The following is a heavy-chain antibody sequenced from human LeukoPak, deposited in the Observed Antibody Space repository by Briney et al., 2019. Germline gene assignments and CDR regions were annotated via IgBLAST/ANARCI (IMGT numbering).Heavy chain of an antibody. Sequence: SVKVSCKASGGTFSSYAISWVRQAPGQGLEWMGGIIPIFGTANYAQKFQGRVTITADESTSTAYMELSSLRSEDTAVYYCSRPSDIVVVPAAVDAFDIWGQGTMVTVSS. D-gene: IGHD2-2*01. CDR3: SRPSDIVVVPAAVDAFDI. CDR2: IIPIFGTA. V-gene: IGHV1-69*13. J-gene: IGHJ3*02. CDR1: GGTFSSYA.